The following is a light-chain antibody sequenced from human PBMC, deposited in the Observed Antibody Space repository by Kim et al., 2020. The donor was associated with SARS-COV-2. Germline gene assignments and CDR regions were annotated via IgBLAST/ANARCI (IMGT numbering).Light chain of an antibody. CDR3: QQTYSVPQT. CDR2: DAS. J-gene: IGKJ1*01. V-gene: IGKV1-39*01. CDR1: QSIGKY. Sequence: ASVGDRVTITCRASQSIGKYLSWYQQKPRKAPKALINDASRLQSGFPSRFSGSGSGTDFSLTINSLQPEDFATYFCQQTYSVPQTFGPGTKVDIK.